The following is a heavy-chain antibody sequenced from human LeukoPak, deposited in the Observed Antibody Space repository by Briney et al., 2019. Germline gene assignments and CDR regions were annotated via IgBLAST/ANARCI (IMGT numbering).Heavy chain of an antibody. CDR3: VKYSSSWYESGYFQH. D-gene: IGHD6-13*01. Sequence: GESLKISCKGSGYSFTSYWIGWVRQMPGKGLEWMGIIYPGDSDTRYSPSFQGQVTISADKSISTAYLQWSSLKASDTAMYYCVKYSSSWYESGYFQHWGQGTLVTVFS. CDR2: IYPGDSDT. CDR1: GYSFTSYW. J-gene: IGHJ1*01. V-gene: IGHV5-51*01.